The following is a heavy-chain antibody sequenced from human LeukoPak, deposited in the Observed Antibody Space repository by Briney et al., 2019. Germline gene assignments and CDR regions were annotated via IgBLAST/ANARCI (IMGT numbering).Heavy chain of an antibody. D-gene: IGHD5-12*01. CDR2: ISAYNGNT. CDR1: GYTFTSYG. Sequence: ASVKVSCKASGYTFTSYGISWVRQAPGQGLEWMGWISAYNGNTNYAQKLQGRVTMTTDTSTSTAYMKLRSLRSDDTAVYYCARGRGYSGYDETNWFDPWGQGTLVTVSS. CDR3: ARGRGYSGYDETNWFDP. J-gene: IGHJ5*02. V-gene: IGHV1-18*01.